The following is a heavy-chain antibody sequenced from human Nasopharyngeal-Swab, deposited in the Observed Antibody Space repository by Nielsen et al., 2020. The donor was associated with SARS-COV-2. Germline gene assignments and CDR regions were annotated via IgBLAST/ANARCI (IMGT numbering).Heavy chain of an antibody. CDR2: ISGSGGSS. CDR3: AKDGDYGDYYYYYYYMDV. D-gene: IGHD4-17*01. Sequence: GESLKISCAASGFTFSSYGMHWVRQAPGKGLEWVSAISGSGGSSYYADSVKGRFTISRDNSKNTLYLQMNSLRAEYTAVYYCAKDGDYGDYYYYYYYMDVWGKGTTVTVSS. CDR1: GFTFSSYG. J-gene: IGHJ6*03. V-gene: IGHV3-NL1*01.